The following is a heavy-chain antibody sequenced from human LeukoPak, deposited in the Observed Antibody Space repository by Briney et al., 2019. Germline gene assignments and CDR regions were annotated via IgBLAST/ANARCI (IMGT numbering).Heavy chain of an antibody. CDR3: ARDPTADDY. CDR2: ITSVSSYK. J-gene: IGHJ4*02. Sequence: GGSLRLSCAASGFTFSSYSMNWVRQAPGKGLEWVSSITSVSSYKYYADSVKGRFTISRDNAKNSLFLQMNSLRAEDTAIYYCARDPTADDYWGQGTLVTVSS. D-gene: IGHD2-2*01. V-gene: IGHV3-21*01. CDR1: GFTFSSYS.